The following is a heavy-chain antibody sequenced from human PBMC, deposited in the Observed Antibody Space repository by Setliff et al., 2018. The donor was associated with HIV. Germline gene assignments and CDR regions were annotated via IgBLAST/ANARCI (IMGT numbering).Heavy chain of an antibody. D-gene: IGHD3-16*02. Sequence: AASVKVSCKVSGYTLTEVSMHWVRQAPGEGLEWMGGLDPEDGKTIYAQKFQGRVSVTEDTSTDTASMELRGLRFDDTAVYYCAIVRRIITFGGLVGLVQSLYYFHCWGHGTLVTVSS. J-gene: IGHJ4*01. CDR3: AIVRRIITFGGLVGLVQSLYYFHC. CDR2: LDPEDGKT. V-gene: IGHV1-24*01. CDR1: GYTLTEVS.